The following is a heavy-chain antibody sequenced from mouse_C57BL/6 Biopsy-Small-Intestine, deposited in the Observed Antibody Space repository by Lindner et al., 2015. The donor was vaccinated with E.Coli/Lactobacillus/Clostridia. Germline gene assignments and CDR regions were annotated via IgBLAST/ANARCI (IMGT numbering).Heavy chain of an antibody. J-gene: IGHJ2*01. Sequence: SVKVSCKASGFRSYGISWVRQAPGQGLEWMGGIIPIYGTVRYAQKFQGRVTITADESTSTAYMEMSGLRFEDTAVYFCASPSDQMPYFDYWGQGTLVTVSS. V-gene: IGHV1-81*01. D-gene: IGHD3-1*01. CDR2: IIPIYGTV. CDR3: ASPSDQMPYFDY. CDR1: GFRSYG.